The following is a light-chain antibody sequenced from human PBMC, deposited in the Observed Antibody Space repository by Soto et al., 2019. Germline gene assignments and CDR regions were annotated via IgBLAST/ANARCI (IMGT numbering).Light chain of an antibody. V-gene: IGLV8-61*01. CDR1: SGSVSTIYY. Sequence: QAVVTQEPSFSVSPGGTVTLTCGLSSGSVSTIYYTSWYQQTPGQAPRTLIYSTSTRSSGVPDRFSGSILGNKAALTITGAQADDESDYYCVLYMGSGISVFGTRTKLTVL. CDR3: VLYMGSGISV. CDR2: STS. J-gene: IGLJ1*01.